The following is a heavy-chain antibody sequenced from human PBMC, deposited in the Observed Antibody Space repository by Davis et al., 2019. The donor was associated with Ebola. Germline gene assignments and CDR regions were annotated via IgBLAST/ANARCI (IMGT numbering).Heavy chain of an antibody. CDR3: AREGFYFYGMDV. CDR2: ISSKSTRT. J-gene: IGHJ6*02. V-gene: IGHV3-11*06. Sequence: SLMIHCAASGFTFSDHYMSWIRLAPGKGLEWVSKISSKSTRTEYADSVRGRFTISRDNSKNLLLLEMSSLRAEDTAVYYCAREGFYFYGMDVGGQGTTVTVSS. CDR1: GFTFSDHY. D-gene: IGHD2/OR15-2a*01.